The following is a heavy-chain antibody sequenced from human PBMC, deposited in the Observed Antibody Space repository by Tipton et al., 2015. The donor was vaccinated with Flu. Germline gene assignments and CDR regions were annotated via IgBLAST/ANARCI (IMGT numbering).Heavy chain of an antibody. Sequence: TLSLTCTASGGSMSSYYWSWIRQPAGKGLECIGRIYSSGTTNYNPSLKSRVTMSLDTSENQLSLKLSSVTAADTAVYYCARDRSGSGSYYSAFGIWGQGTMVTVSS. CDR3: ARDRSGSGSYYSAFGI. J-gene: IGHJ3*02. V-gene: IGHV4-4*07. CDR1: GGSMSSYY. CDR2: IYSSGTT. D-gene: IGHD3-10*01.